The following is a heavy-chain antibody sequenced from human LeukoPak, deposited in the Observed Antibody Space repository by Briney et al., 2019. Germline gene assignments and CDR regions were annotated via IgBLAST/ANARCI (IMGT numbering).Heavy chain of an antibody. Sequence: GGSLRLPCAASGFTFSSYAMSWVRQAPGKGLEWVSAISGSGGSTYYADSVKGRFTISRDNSKNTLYLQMNSLRAEDTAVYYCAKEGPGIAVTPTNWFDPWGQGTLVTVSS. J-gene: IGHJ5*02. D-gene: IGHD6-19*01. CDR1: GFTFSSYA. CDR2: ISGSGGST. V-gene: IGHV3-23*01. CDR3: AKEGPGIAVTPTNWFDP.